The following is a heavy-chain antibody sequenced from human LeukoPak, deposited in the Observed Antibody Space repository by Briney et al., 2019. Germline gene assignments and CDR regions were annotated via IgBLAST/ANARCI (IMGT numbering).Heavy chain of an antibody. CDR1: GFTFCRYS. CDR2: ITSSSSYI. CDR3: ARAAGELLPFDYFDY. V-gene: IGHV3-21*06. Sequence: PGDSLRLSCAASGFTFCRYSMNWVRQAPGKGLEWVSSITSSSSYIYYADSVKGRFTISRDNVKNSLYLQMHSLRAEDTAVYYCARAAGELLPFDYFDYWGQGTLVTVSS. D-gene: IGHD3-10*01. J-gene: IGHJ4*02.